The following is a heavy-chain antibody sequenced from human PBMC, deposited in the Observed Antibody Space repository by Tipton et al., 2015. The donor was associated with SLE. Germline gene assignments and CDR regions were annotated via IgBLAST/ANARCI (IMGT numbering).Heavy chain of an antibody. CDR2: IIPIFGTA. J-gene: IGHJ4*02. Sequence: QVQLVQSGAEVKKPGSSVKVSCKASGGTFSSYAISWVRQAPGQGLEWMGGIIPIFGTANYAQKFQGRVTITADESTSTAYMELSSLRSEDTAVYYCARSPIAAAVTHFDYWGQGTLVTVSS. D-gene: IGHD6-13*01. CDR1: GGTFSSYA. CDR3: ARSPIAAAVTHFDY. V-gene: IGHV1-69*01.